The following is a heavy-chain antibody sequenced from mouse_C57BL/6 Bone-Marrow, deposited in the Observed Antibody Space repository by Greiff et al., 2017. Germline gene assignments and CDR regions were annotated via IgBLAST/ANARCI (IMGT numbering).Heavy chain of an antibody. CDR3: ARRDSSGYWFAY. CDR2: IDPSDSET. V-gene: IGHV1-52*01. J-gene: IGHJ3*01. CDR1: GYTFTSYW. Sequence: QVQLQQPGAELVRPGSSVKLSCKASGYTFTSYWMHWVKQRPIQGLEWIGNIDPSDSETHYNQKFKDKATLTVDKSSSTAYMQLSSLTSEDSAVYSCARRDSSGYWFAYWGQGTLVTVSA. D-gene: IGHD3-2*02.